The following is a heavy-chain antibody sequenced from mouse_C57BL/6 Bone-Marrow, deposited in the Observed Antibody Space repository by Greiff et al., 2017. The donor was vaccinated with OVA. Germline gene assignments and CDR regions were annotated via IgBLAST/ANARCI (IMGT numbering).Heavy chain of an antibody. CDR3: TTWGRAY. J-gene: IGHJ3*01. CDR2: IDPENGDT. CDR1: GFNIKDDY. Sequence: EVQLQQSGAELVRPGASVKLSCTASGFNIKDDYMHWVKHRPEQGLEWIGWIDPENGDTEYASKFQGKATITADTSSNTAYLQLSSLTSEDTAVYYCTTWGRAYWGQGTLVTVAA. D-gene: IGHD3-3*01. V-gene: IGHV14-4*01.